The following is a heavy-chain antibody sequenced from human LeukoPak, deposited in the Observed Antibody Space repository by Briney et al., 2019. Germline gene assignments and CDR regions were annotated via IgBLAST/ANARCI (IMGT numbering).Heavy chain of an antibody. J-gene: IGHJ3*02. Sequence: SETLSLTCTVSGGSISSYYWSWIRQPTGKGLEWIGYIYYSGSTNYNPSLKSRVTISVDTSKNQFSLKLSSVTAADTAVYYCAREYYYDSSGYPGAFDIWGQGTMVTVSS. D-gene: IGHD3-22*01. CDR2: IYYSGST. CDR3: AREYYYDSSGYPGAFDI. V-gene: IGHV4-59*01. CDR1: GGSISSYY.